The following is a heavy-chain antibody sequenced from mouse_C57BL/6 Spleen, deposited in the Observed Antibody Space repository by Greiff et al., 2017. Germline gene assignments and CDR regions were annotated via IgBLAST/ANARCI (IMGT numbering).Heavy chain of an antibody. J-gene: IGHJ2*01. Sequence: VQLKQSGPELVKPGASVKISCKASGYTFTDYYMNWVKQSHGKSLEWIGDINPNNGGTSYNQKFKGKATLPVDKSSSTAYMELRSLPSEDSAVYYCARHGYGSSFDYWGQGTTLTVSS. CDR2: INPNNGGT. CDR1: GYTFTDYY. D-gene: IGHD1-1*01. CDR3: ARHGYGSSFDY. V-gene: IGHV1-26*01.